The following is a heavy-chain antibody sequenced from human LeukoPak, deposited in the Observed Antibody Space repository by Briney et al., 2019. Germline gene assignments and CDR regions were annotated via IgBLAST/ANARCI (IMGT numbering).Heavy chain of an antibody. J-gene: IGHJ2*01. Sequence: GGTLRISCEASGFTFSDYYMRWFRQTPGKGLEWVAYITSTGSATYYADSVKGRFSISRDNAKNSLYLQMNSLRAGDTAVYYCARGGVAAAGPDWYFDLWGRGTLVTVSS. V-gene: IGHV3-11*01. CDR1: GFTFSDYY. CDR2: ITSTGSAT. D-gene: IGHD6-13*01. CDR3: ARGGVAAAGPDWYFDL.